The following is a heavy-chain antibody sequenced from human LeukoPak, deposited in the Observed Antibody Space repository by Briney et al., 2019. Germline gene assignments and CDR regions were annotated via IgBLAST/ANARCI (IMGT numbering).Heavy chain of an antibody. CDR2: FYQSGST. Sequence: SETLSLTCTVSGGSITSHYCIWIRQPPGKGLEWIGSFYQSGSTNYNPSLKSRVTIPVDTSENQFSLQLTSVTAADTAVYYCASHNSGWYNYYMDVWGAGTTVTVSS. D-gene: IGHD6-19*01. J-gene: IGHJ6*03. CDR3: ASHNSGWYNYYMDV. CDR1: GGSITSHY. V-gene: IGHV4-59*08.